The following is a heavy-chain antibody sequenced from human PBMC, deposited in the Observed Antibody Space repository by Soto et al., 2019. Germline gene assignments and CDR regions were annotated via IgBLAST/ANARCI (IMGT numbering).Heavy chain of an antibody. J-gene: IGHJ4*02. D-gene: IGHD2-15*01. V-gene: IGHV3-23*01. Sequence: EVQLLESGGGLVQPGGSLRLSCAASGFTFSSYAMSWVRQAPGKGLEWVSAISGSGGSTYYADSVKGRFTISRDNSKNTQYLQMNSLRAEDTAVYYCAKEGSGYCSGGSCYFDYWGQGTLVTVSS. CDR3: AKEGSGYCSGGSCYFDY. CDR2: ISGSGGST. CDR1: GFTFSSYA.